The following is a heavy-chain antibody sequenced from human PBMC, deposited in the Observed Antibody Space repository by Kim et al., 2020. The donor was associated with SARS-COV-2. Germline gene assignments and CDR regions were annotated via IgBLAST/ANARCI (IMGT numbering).Heavy chain of an antibody. Sequence: GKGLGWIGYIYNTGSTNYNPSLKGRVTISIDTAKNQFSLNLTSVTAADTAVYYCAREPYGSSYYGWFDPWGQGTLVTVSS. CDR3: AREPYGSSYYGWFDP. J-gene: IGHJ5*02. D-gene: IGHD6-13*01. CDR2: IYNTGST. V-gene: IGHV4-59*01.